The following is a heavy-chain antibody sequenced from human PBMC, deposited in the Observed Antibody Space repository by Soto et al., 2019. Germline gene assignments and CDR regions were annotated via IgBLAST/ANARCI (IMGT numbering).Heavy chain of an antibody. CDR2: IWYDGSNK. CDR3: AKGPLELPYYFDY. J-gene: IGHJ4*02. Sequence: AGGSLRLSCAASGFTFSSYGMHWVRQAPGKGLEWVAVIWYDGSNKYYADSVKGRFTISRDNSKNTLYLQMNSLRAEDTAVYYCAKGPLELPYYFDYWGQGTLVTVSS. CDR1: GFTFSSYG. V-gene: IGHV3-33*06. D-gene: IGHD1-7*01.